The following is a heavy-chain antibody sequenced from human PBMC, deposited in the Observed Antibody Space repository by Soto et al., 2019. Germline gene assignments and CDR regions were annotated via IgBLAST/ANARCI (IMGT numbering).Heavy chain of an antibody. Sequence: GASVKVSCKASGGTFSSYAISWVRQAPGQGLEWMGGIIPIFGTANYAQKFQGRVTITADESTSTAYKELSSLRSEDTAVYYCARGGMVPKNWFDPWGQGTLVTVSS. D-gene: IGHD3-10*01. CDR1: GGTFSSYA. CDR2: IIPIFGTA. V-gene: IGHV1-69*13. J-gene: IGHJ5*02. CDR3: ARGGMVPKNWFDP.